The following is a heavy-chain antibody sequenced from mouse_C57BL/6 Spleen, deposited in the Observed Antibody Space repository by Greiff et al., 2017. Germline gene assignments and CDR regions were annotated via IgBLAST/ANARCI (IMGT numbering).Heavy chain of an antibody. Sequence: VKLLESGAELVKPGASVKISCKASGYAFSSYWMNWVKQRPGKGLEWIGQIYPGDGDTNYNGKFKGKATLTADKSSSTAYMQLSSLTSEDSAVYFCARPGYYEAWFAYWGQGTLVTVSA. CDR1: GYAFSSYW. CDR3: ARPGYYEAWFAY. V-gene: IGHV1-80*01. D-gene: IGHD2-3*01. CDR2: IYPGDGDT. J-gene: IGHJ3*01.